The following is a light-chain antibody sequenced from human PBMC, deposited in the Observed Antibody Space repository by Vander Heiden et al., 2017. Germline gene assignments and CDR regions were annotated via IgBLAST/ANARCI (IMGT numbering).Light chain of an antibody. CDR3: SSYAGSNVV. V-gene: IGLV2-8*01. Sequence: QSALTQPPSASGSPGQSVTISCTGTSSDVGGYNYVSWYQQHPGKAPKLMIYEVNKRPSGVPYRFSGSKSGNTASLTVSGLQAEDEADYYCSSYAGSNVVFGGGTQLTVL. CDR1: SSDVGGYNY. J-gene: IGLJ2*01. CDR2: EVN.